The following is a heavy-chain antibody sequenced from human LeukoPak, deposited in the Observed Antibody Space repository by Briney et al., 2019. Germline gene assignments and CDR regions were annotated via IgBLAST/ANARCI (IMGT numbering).Heavy chain of an antibody. J-gene: IGHJ4*02. CDR3: AKPPARWLVPNYFDY. V-gene: IGHV3-30*18. CDR2: LSYDGSNK. Sequence: GGSLRLSCAASGFTFSSYGMHWVRQAPGKGLEWVAVLSYDGSNKYYADSVKGRFTISRDNSKNTLYLQMNSLRAEDTAVYYCAKPPARWLVPNYFDYWGQGTLVTVSS. CDR1: GFTFSSYG. D-gene: IGHD6-19*01.